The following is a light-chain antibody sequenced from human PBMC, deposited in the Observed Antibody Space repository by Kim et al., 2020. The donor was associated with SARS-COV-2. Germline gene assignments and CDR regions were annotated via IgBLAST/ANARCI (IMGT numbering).Light chain of an antibody. V-gene: IGLV3-21*04. CDR3: QVWDRSSDHVI. J-gene: IGLJ2*01. Sequence: PGKTAMVFCGGDNIETKSVQWYQQKPGQAPVLVIYYDKDRPSAIPERFSGSNSGNTATLTITRVEAGDEADYFCQVWDRSSDHVIFGGGTQLTVL. CDR2: YDK. CDR1: NIETKS.